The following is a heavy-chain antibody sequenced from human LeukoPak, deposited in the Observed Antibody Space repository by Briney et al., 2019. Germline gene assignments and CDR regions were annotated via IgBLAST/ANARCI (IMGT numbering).Heavy chain of an antibody. D-gene: IGHD3-10*01. Sequence: ASVKVSCKASGYTFTSYGISWVRQAPGQGLEWMGWISAYNGNTNYAQKLQGRVTMTTDISTSTAYMELRSLRSDDTAVYYCARLLWFGELFYWYYFDYWGLGTLVTVSS. CDR3: ARLLWFGELFYWYYFDY. CDR1: GYTFTSYG. J-gene: IGHJ4*02. CDR2: ISAYNGNT. V-gene: IGHV1-18*01.